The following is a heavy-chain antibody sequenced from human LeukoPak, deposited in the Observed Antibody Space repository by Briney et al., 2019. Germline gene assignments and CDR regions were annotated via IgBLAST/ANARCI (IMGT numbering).Heavy chain of an antibody. CDR1: GGSISSYY. CDR3: ARGEGYSSGYYLYYFDY. CDR2: IYYSGSP. V-gene: IGHV4-59*01. D-gene: IGHD6-19*01. J-gene: IGHJ4*02. Sequence: SETLSLTCTVSGGSISSYYWSWLRQPPGKGLEWIGYIYYSGSPNYNPSLKSRFTISVDTSKNQFSLKLSSVTAADTAVYYCARGEGYSSGYYLYYFDYWGQGTLVTVSS.